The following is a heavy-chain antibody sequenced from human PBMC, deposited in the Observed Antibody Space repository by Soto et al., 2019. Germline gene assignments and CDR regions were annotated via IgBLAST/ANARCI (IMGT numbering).Heavy chain of an antibody. D-gene: IGHD6-19*01. Sequence: QVQLVQSGAEVKKPGSSVKVSCKTSGGTFSTHVIGWVRQAPGQGLEWMGGIVPKFGTTNYAHKFKGRVKITADESTSTAYMEVSSLTSEDTAVYYCVRGGSDNSGWYIWFDPWGPGTLVTVSS. CDR2: IVPKFGTT. CDR3: VRGGSDNSGWYIWFDP. CDR1: GGTFSTHV. V-gene: IGHV1-69*01. J-gene: IGHJ5*02.